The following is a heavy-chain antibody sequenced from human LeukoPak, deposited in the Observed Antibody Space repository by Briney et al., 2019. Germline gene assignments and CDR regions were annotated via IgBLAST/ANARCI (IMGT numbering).Heavy chain of an antibody. D-gene: IGHD6-19*01. CDR2: ISYDGSNK. Sequence: GGSLRLSCAASGFTFSSYGMHWVRQAPGKGLEWVAVISYDGSNKYYADSVKGRFTISRDNSKNTLYLQMNSLRAEDTAVYYCGLAVAGFDYWGQGTLVTVSS. CDR3: GLAVAGFDY. CDR1: GFTFSSYG. V-gene: IGHV3-30*03. J-gene: IGHJ4*02.